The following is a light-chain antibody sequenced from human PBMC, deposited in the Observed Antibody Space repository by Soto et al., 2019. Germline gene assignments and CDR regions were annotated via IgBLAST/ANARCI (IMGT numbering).Light chain of an antibody. Sequence: DIQMTQSPSSLSASVGDRVTITCRPSQAVPNNMAWYQQKPGEPPKLLIYEESTLHSGVPSRFSGRKSGTQFTLTIDSLQPEDFATYYCQQVKTYPRTFGGGTKVDIK. CDR2: EES. CDR1: QAVPNN. J-gene: IGKJ4*01. V-gene: IGKV1-9*01. CDR3: QQVKTYPRT.